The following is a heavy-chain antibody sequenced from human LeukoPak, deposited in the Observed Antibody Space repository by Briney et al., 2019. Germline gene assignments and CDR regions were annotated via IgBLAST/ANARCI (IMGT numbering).Heavy chain of an antibody. CDR3: AKASPGVSDY. D-gene: IGHD6-6*01. Sequence: CVSAISGSGGSTYYADSVKGRFTISRDNSKNTLYLQMNSLRAEDTAVYYCAKASPGVSDYWGQGTLVTVSS. J-gene: IGHJ4*02. CDR2: ISGSGGST. V-gene: IGHV3-23*01.